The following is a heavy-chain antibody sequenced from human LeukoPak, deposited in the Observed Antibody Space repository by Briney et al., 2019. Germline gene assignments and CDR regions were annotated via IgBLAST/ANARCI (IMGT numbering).Heavy chain of an antibody. Sequence: ASVKVSCKVSGYTLTELSMHWVRQAPGKGLEWMGGFDPEDGETIYAQKFQGRVTMTEDTSTDTAYMELSSLRSEDTAVYYCATTHIAAAGTGGDAFDIWGQGTMVTVSS. D-gene: IGHD6-13*01. CDR1: GYTLTELS. V-gene: IGHV1-24*01. J-gene: IGHJ3*02. CDR3: ATTHIAAAGTGGDAFDI. CDR2: FDPEDGET.